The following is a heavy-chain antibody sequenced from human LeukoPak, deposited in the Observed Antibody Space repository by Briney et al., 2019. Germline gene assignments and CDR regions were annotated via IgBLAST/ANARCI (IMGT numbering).Heavy chain of an antibody. Sequence: PSETLSLTCAVYGGSFSGYYWSWIRQPPGKGLEWIGEINHSGSTNYNPSLKSRVTISVDTSKNQFSLKLSSVTAADTAVYYCARMRGYCSSTSCYSGNWLDPWGQGTLVTVSS. CDR3: ARMRGYCSSTSCYSGNWLDP. D-gene: IGHD2-2*01. J-gene: IGHJ5*02. CDR1: GGSFSGYY. V-gene: IGHV4-34*01. CDR2: INHSGST.